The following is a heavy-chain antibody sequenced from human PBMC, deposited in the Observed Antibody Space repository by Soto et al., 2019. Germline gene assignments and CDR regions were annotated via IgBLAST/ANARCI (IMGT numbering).Heavy chain of an antibody. V-gene: IGHV1-2*04. CDR3: ARIKWGLDYYSGMDV. Sequence: QVQLVKSGAEVKKSGASVKVSCKASGYTFSDYFIQWLRQAPGQGLEWVAWINPKTAATNYAKKFQDWVTLTSDTSFSTAYLELTRLRPDDTAVYYCARIKWGLDYYSGMDVWGQGTAVTVSS. CDR2: INPKTAAT. J-gene: IGHJ6*02. CDR1: GYTFSDYF. D-gene: IGHD1-26*01.